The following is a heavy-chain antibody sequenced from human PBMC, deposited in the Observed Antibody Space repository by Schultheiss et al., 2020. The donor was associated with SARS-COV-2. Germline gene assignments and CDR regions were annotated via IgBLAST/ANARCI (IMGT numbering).Heavy chain of an antibody. CDR2: ISGSGGST. Sequence: GGSLRLSCAASGFTFSSYAMSWVRQAPGKGLEWVSAISGSGGSTYYADSVKGRFTISRDNSKNTLYLQMNSLRAEDTAVYYCARTPYYYDSSGYYSYYYYYYMDVWGKGTTVTVSS. CDR3: ARTPYYYDSSGYYSYYYYYYMDV. CDR1: GFTFSSYA. V-gene: IGHV3-23*01. D-gene: IGHD3-22*01. J-gene: IGHJ6*03.